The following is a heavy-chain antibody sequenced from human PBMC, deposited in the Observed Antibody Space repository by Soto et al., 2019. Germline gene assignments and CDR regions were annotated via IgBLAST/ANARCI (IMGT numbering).Heavy chain of an antibody. V-gene: IGHV1-18*01. Sequence: ASVKGSCNASGYTFTSYFISWVRQAPGQGLEWMGWISAYNGNTNYAQKLRGRVTMTTDTSTSTAYMELRSLRSDDTAVYYCARAVVLLWTMGALDIWGQGTMVT. CDR3: ARAVVLLWTMGALDI. D-gene: IGHD3-10*01. CDR2: ISAYNGNT. J-gene: IGHJ3*02. CDR1: GYTFTSYF.